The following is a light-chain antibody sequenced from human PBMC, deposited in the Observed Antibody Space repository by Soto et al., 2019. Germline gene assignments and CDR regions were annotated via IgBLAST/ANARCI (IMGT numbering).Light chain of an antibody. J-gene: IGLJ1*01. V-gene: IGLV2-14*01. CDR1: SSDIGGFYY. Sequence: QSVLTQPASVSGSPGQSITISCTGTSSDIGGFYYVSWYQHHPGKDPKLMIYQVSNRPSGVSNRFSGSKSGNTASLTISGLQAADEADYFCSSYSSSSTFHVFGAGTKVTLL. CDR2: QVS. CDR3: SSYSSSSTFHV.